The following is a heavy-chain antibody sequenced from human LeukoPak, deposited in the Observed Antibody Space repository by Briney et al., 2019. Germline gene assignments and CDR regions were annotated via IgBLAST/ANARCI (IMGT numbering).Heavy chain of an antibody. Sequence: GGSLRLSCAASGFTFSGYWMSWARQAPGKGLEWVANINHNGNVNYYVDSVKGRFTISRDNAKNSLYLQMSNLRAEDTAVYFCARGGGLDVWGQGATVTVSS. CDR3: ARGGGLDV. V-gene: IGHV3-7*03. CDR2: INHNGNVN. J-gene: IGHJ6*02. D-gene: IGHD3-16*01. CDR1: GFTFSGYW.